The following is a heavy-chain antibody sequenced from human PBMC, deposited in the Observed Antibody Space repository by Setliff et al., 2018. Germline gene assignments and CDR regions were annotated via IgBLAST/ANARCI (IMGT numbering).Heavy chain of an antibody. V-gene: IGHV3-7*01. D-gene: IGHD5-18*01. CDR2: INQDGSGK. CDR1: GFTFSSLW. CDR3: AKFVGYTYGYDY. J-gene: IGHJ4*02. Sequence: GSLRLSCAASGFTFSSLWMSWVRQAPGRGLEWVANINQDGSGKFYVDSVKGRFTISRDNAKNSLFLQMNSLRAEDTALYYCAKFVGYTYGYDYWGRGTLVTVSS.